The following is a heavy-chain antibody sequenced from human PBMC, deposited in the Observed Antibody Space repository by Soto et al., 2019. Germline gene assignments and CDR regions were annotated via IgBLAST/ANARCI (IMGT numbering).Heavy chain of an antibody. J-gene: IGHJ6*02. CDR3: ARAITPGFGVDSYYYYYYGMDV. D-gene: IGHD3-10*01. CDR1: GGTFSSYA. CDR2: IIPIFGTA. V-gene: IGHV1-69*13. Sequence: SVKVSCKASGGTFSSYAISWVRQAPGQGLEWMGGIIPIFGTANYAQKFQGRVAITADESTSTAYMELSSLRSEDTAVYYCARAITPGFGVDSYYYYYYGMDVWGQGTTVTVSS.